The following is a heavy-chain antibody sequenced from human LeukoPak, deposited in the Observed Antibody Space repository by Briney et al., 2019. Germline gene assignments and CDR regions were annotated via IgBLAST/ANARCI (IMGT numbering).Heavy chain of an antibody. CDR1: GFIFTDYW. CDR2: IRGDGRAT. D-gene: IGHD6-19*01. V-gene: IGHV3-74*01. Sequence: PGGSLRLSCAASGFIFTDYWMHWVRQAPGKELVWVARIRGDGRATTYADSVKGRFTISRDNAMNTVFLQMKSLRAEDTGIYYCARFYFPEEHDRAWYEAHWGQGILVTAS. CDR3: ARFYFPEEHDRAWYEAH. J-gene: IGHJ4*02.